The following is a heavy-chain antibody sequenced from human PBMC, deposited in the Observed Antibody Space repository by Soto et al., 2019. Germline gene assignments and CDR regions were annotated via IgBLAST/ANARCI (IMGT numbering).Heavy chain of an antibody. CDR1: GYTFTSYA. J-gene: IGHJ3*02. D-gene: IGHD6-19*01. V-gene: IGHV1-3*01. CDR2: INAGNGNT. CDR3: ATQFIAVAGTDAFDI. Sequence: ASVKVSCKASGYTFTSYAMHWVRQAPGQRLEWMGWINAGNGNTKYSQKFQGRVTITRDTSASTAYMELSSLRSEDTAVYYCATQFIAVAGTDAFDIWGQGTMVTVSS.